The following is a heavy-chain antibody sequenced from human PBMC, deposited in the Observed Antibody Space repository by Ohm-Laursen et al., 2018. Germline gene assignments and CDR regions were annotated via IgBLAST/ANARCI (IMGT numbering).Heavy chain of an antibody. Sequence: GSLRLSCTASGFTFSSYSMNWVRQAPGRGLEWVSSISGSSTYIYYAASVKGRFTISRDNAKNSLYLQMNSLRAEDTAVYYCARDKGNAPDYWGQGTLVTVSS. CDR3: ARDKGNAPDY. D-gene: IGHD2-2*01. J-gene: IGHJ4*02. V-gene: IGHV3-21*01. CDR2: ISGSSTYI. CDR1: GFTFSSYS.